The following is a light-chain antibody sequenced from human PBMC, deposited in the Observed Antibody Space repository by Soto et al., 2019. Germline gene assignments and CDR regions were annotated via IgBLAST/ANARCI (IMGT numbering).Light chain of an antibody. CDR3: RSYAGSKV. V-gene: IGLV2-8*01. CDR1: SSDVGGYNY. Sequence: QSALTQPPSASGSPGQSVTISCTGTSSDVGGYNYVSWYQQHPGKAPKLMIYEVSKRPSGVPDRFSGSKSGNTASLTVSGLQAEDEADYYCRSYAGSKVFGGGTKLTVL. CDR2: EVS. J-gene: IGLJ2*01.